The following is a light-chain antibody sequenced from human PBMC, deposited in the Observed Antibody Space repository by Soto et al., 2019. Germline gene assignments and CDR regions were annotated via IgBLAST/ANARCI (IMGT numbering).Light chain of an antibody. V-gene: IGLV1-40*01. CDR3: QSYDSSLSAYVV. Sequence: QSALTQPPSVSGAPGQRVTISCTGSSSNIGASYDVHWYQQLLGTAPKLLIYGNSNRPSGVPDRFSGSKSGTSASLAITGLQAEDEADYYCQSYDSSLSAYVVFGGGTKVTVL. CDR1: SSNIGASYD. J-gene: IGLJ2*01. CDR2: GNS.